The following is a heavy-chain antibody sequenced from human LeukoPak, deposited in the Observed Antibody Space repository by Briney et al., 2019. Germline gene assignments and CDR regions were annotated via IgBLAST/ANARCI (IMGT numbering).Heavy chain of an antibody. V-gene: IGHV1-18*01. CDR1: GYTFTNYA. J-gene: IGHJ4*02. CDR2: ISTSTGNT. D-gene: IGHD3-22*01. CDR3: ARGANNYYDSSGLRGDY. Sequence: ASVKVSCKTSGYTFTNYAINWVRQAPGQGLEWLGWISTSTGNTTYVQSLQGRVTMTTDTSTTTVYLQLKNLRSDDTAVYYCARGANNYYDSSGLRGDYWGQGALVTASS.